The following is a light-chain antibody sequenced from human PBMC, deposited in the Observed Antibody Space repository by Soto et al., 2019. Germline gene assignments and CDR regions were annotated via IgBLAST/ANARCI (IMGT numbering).Light chain of an antibody. Sequence: EIVLTQSPATLSLSPGERATLSCRASQSVGSNLAWYQQKPAQAPRLLITEASNGISDFPSRFSGSGSGTDFTRTISSLEAEDFALYFCQQCYSLPLPCGGGTKVEIK. CDR2: EAS. J-gene: IGKJ4*01. CDR3: QQCYSLPLP. V-gene: IGKV3-11*01. CDR1: QSVGSN.